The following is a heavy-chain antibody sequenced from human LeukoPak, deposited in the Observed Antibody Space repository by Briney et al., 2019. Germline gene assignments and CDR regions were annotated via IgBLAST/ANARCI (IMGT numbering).Heavy chain of an antibody. CDR2: ISYDGSNK. D-gene: IGHD3-9*01. V-gene: IGHV3-30-3*01. CDR1: GFTFSGYA. J-gene: IGHJ5*02. Sequence: GGSLRLSCAASGFTFSGYAMHWVRQAPGKGLEWVALISYDGSNKYYADSVKGRFTISRDDAKNSLYLQMNSLRAEDTAIYYCAKVPRQHDNWFDPWGQGTLVTVSS. CDR3: AKVPRQHDNWFDP.